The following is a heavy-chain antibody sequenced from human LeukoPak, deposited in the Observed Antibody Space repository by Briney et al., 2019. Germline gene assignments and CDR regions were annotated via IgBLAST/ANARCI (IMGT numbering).Heavy chain of an antibody. CDR3: ARDRRARGLWFGEARGY. CDR2: ISAYNGDT. Sequence: ASVKVSCKASGYTLNNFGISWVRQAPGQGLEWMGWISAYNGDTKYAEKVQDRVTMTTDTSTSTVYMELRSLTSDDTAVYYCARDRRARGLWFGEARGYWGQGTQVTVSS. D-gene: IGHD3-10*01. V-gene: IGHV1-18*01. J-gene: IGHJ4*02. CDR1: GYTLNNFG.